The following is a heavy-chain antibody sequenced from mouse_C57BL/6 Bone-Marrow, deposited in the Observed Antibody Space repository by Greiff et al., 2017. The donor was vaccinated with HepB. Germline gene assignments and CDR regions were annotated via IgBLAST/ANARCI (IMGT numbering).Heavy chain of an antibody. Sequence: EVKVVESGGGLVKPGGSLKLSCAASGFTFSSYAMSWVRQTPEKRLEWVATISDGGSYTYYPDNVKGRFTISRDNAKNNLYLQMSHLKSEDTAMYYCARVLYDGYYDYAMDYWGQGTSVTVSS. CDR1: GFTFSSYA. CDR3: ARVLYDGYYDYAMDY. J-gene: IGHJ4*01. D-gene: IGHD2-3*01. V-gene: IGHV5-4*03. CDR2: ISDGGSYT.